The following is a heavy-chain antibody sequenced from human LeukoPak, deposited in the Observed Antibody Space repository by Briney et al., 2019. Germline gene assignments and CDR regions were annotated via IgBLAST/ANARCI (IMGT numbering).Heavy chain of an antibody. D-gene: IGHD1-26*01. Sequence: GESLKISCKGSGYSFTSYWIGWVRQMPGKGLEWMGIIYPGDSDTRYSPSFQGQVTISADKSISTAYLQWSSLKASDTAMYYCARNIVGTTLTYAFDIWGQGTMVTVSS. CDR3: ARNIVGTTLTYAFDI. CDR1: GYSFTSYW. J-gene: IGHJ3*02. CDR2: IYPGDSDT. V-gene: IGHV5-51*01.